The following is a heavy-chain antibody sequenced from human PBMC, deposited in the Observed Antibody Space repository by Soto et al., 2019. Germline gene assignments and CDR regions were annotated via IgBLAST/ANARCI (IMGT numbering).Heavy chain of an antibody. CDR3: TRGWLAQYYFDY. D-gene: IGHD6-19*01. CDR2: IYPGDSDT. CDR1: GYSFTSYW. V-gene: IGHV5-51*01. J-gene: IGHJ4*02. Sequence: GESLKISCKGSGYSFTSYWIAWVRQMPGKGLEWMGIIYPGDSDTRYSPSFQGQVTISADKSISTAYLQWSSLEASDTAMYYCTRGWLAQYYFDYWGQGTLVTASS.